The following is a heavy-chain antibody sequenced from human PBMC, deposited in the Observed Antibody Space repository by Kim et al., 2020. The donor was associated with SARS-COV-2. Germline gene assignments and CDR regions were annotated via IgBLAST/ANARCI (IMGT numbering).Heavy chain of an antibody. D-gene: IGHD2-2*01. CDR1: GFAFSTYA. V-gene: IGHV3-23*01. Sequence: GGSLRLSCAASGFAFSTYAMNWVRQAPGKGLEWVSAFSGSGTSTYYADSVKGRFTISRDISKNTLYLQMNGLGAEDTALYYCARGTVVAVWAIDYWGQGTLVTVSS. J-gene: IGHJ4*02. CDR3: ARGTVVAVWAIDY. CDR2: FSGSGTST.